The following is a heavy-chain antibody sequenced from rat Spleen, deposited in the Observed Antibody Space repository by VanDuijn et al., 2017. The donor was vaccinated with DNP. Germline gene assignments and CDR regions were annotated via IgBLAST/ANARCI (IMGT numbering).Heavy chain of an antibody. J-gene: IGHJ2*01. Sequence: EVQLVESGGGLVQPGRSLKLSCAASGFTFSNYYMAWVRQAPTTGLEWVASISTGGGNTYYRDSVKGRFTIARDNAKSTLYLQMNSLRSEDTATYYCTRVQLPPGDYWGQGVMVTVSS. D-gene: IGHD1-2*01. CDR2: ISTGGGNT. CDR3: TRVQLPPGDY. V-gene: IGHV5-25*01. CDR1: GFTFSNYY.